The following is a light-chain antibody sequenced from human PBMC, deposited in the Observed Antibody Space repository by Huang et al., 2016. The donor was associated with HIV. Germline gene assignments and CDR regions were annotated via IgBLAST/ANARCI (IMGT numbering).Light chain of an antibody. Sequence: EIVLTQSPGTLSLSPGEGATLSCRASQRISSKFLAWYQQKSGQAPRILIYAASSRATGIPDRFSGSGSGTDFTLTISRLDPDDFAVYYCQQCDTSPLTFGGGTKVEIK. V-gene: IGKV3-20*01. CDR3: QQCDTSPLT. CDR2: AAS. J-gene: IGKJ4*01. CDR1: QRISSKF.